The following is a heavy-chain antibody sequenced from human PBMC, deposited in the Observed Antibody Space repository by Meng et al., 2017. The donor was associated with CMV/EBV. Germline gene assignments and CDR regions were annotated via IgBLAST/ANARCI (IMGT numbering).Heavy chain of an antibody. CDR2: ISSNGRTM. J-gene: IGHJ3*02. D-gene: IGHD2/OR15-2a*01. V-gene: IGHV3-48*03. Sequence: GGSLRLSCAVSGFTFSHYEMTWVRQAPGKGLEWICFISSNGRTMYYADSVRGRFAISRDNAENSLFLQMNDLTAEDTAVYYCARLAGCSSTTCQERDAFDIWGQGTMVTVSS. CDR3: ARLAGCSSTTCQERDAFDI. CDR1: GFTFSHYE.